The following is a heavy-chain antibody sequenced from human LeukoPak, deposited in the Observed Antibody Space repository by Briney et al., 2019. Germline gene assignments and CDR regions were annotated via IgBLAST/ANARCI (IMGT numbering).Heavy chain of an antibody. Sequence: GGSLRLSCAASGFTFSSYAMSWVRQAPGRGLEWVSAISGSGGSTYYADSVKGRFTISRDNSNNTLYLQMNSLRAEETAVYYCAKVLAAAEDAFDIWGQGTMVTVSS. CDR1: GFTFSSYA. J-gene: IGHJ3*02. V-gene: IGHV3-23*01. D-gene: IGHD6-13*01. CDR3: AKVLAAAEDAFDI. CDR2: ISGSGGST.